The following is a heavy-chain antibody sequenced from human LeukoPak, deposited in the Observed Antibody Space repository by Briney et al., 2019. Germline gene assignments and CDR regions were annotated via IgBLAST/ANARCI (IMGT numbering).Heavy chain of an antibody. CDR1: GYTFTSYD. D-gene: IGHD4-17*01. V-gene: IGHV1-8*01. CDR2: MNPNSGNT. CDR3: ASALSYGDYVDY. Sequence: ASVKVSCKASGYTFTSYDINWVRQATGQGLEWMGWMNPNSGNTGYAQKSQGRVTMTRNTSISTAYMELSSLRSEDTAVYYCASALSYGDYVDYWGQGTLVTVSS. J-gene: IGHJ4*02.